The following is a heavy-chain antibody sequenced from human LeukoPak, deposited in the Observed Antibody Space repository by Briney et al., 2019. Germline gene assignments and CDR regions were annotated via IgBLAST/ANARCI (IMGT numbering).Heavy chain of an antibody. V-gene: IGHV1-69*13. CDR1: GYTFTSYA. CDR3: ARDYYCSSTSCYSYYYYGMDV. Sequence: SVKVSCKASGYTFTSYAMNWVRQAPGQGLEWMGGIIPIFGTANYAQKFQGRVTITADESTSTAYMELSSLRSEDTAVYYCARDYYCSSTSCYSYYYYGMDVWGQGTTVTVSS. D-gene: IGHD2-2*02. CDR2: IIPIFGTA. J-gene: IGHJ6*02.